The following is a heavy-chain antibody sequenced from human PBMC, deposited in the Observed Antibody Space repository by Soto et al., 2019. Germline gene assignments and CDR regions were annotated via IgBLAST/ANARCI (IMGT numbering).Heavy chain of an antibody. CDR2: ISSSSSYI. CDR1: GFTFSSYS. Sequence: GGSLRLSCAASGFTFSSYSMNWVRQAPGKGLEWVSSISSSSSYIYYADSVKGRFTISRDNAKNSLYLQMNSLRAEDTAVYYCARASPEDIVVVPAEMDVWGKGTTVTVSS. CDR3: ARASPEDIVVVPAEMDV. J-gene: IGHJ6*04. V-gene: IGHV3-21*01. D-gene: IGHD2-2*01.